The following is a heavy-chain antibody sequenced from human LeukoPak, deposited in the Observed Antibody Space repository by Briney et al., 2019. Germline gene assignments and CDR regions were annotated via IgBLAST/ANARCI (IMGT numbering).Heavy chain of an antibody. Sequence: SETLSLTCTVSGGSITSYYWSWIRQPPGKGLEWIGYISYSGSTNYNPSLKSRVTISVDTSKNQFSLKLSSVTAADTAAYYCAREKSSSSGYYFDYWGQGTLVTVSS. V-gene: IGHV4-59*01. J-gene: IGHJ4*02. CDR1: GGSITSYY. CDR2: ISYSGST. D-gene: IGHD6-6*01. CDR3: AREKSSSSGYYFDY.